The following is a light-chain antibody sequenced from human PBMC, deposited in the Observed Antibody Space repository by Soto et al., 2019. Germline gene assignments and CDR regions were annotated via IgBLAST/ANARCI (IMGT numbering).Light chain of an antibody. CDR2: GAS. CDR3: QQYDASPLT. Sequence: EIVLTQSPGTLSLSPGESATLSCRASQSVRSNYLAWYQQKPGQTPRLLIYGASSRATGIPDRFSGSGSETDFTLTISRLEPEDFALYYCQQYDASPLTFGPGTKVDV. J-gene: IGKJ3*01. V-gene: IGKV3-20*01. CDR1: QSVRSNY.